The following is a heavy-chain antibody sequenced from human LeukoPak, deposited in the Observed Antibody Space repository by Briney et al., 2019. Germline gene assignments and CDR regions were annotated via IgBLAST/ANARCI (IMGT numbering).Heavy chain of an antibody. J-gene: IGHJ4*02. V-gene: IGHV4-59*01. Sequence: PSETLSLTCTVSGGSISTYYWSWIRQPPGKGLKWIGFIYYSGSTNQNPSLRSRVTISVDTSKNQFSLKLNSVTAADTAVYYCARGPLMVRGPFDYWGQGTLVTVSS. CDR1: GGSISTYY. CDR2: IYYSGST. D-gene: IGHD3-10*01. CDR3: ARGPLMVRGPFDY.